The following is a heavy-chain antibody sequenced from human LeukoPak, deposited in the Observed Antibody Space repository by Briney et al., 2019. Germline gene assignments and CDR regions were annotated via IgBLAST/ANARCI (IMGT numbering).Heavy chain of an antibody. J-gene: IGHJ4*02. D-gene: IGHD3-10*01. Sequence: GGSLRLSCAASGFTFSSYAMHWVRQAPGKGLEWVAVISYDGSNKYYADSVKGRFTISRDNSKNTLYLQMNSLRSDDTAVYYCARRGFGELLDYYFDYWGQGTLVTVSS. CDR2: ISYDGSNK. CDR1: GFTFSSYA. CDR3: ARRGFGELLDYYFDY. V-gene: IGHV3-30*01.